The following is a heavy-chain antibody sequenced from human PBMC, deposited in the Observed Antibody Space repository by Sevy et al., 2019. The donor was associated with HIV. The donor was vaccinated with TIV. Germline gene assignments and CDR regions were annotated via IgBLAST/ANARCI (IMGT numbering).Heavy chain of an antibody. J-gene: IGHJ6*02. Sequence: GGSLRLSCAASGFTFSSYSMNWVRQAPGKGLEWVSSISSSSSYIYYADSVKGRFTISRDNAKNSLYLQMNSLRAEDTAVYYCARADYYDFWSGYYGHYYYYGMDVWRQGTTVTVSS. V-gene: IGHV3-21*01. CDR1: GFTFSSYS. D-gene: IGHD3-3*01. CDR2: ISSSSSYI. CDR3: ARADYYDFWSGYYGHYYYYGMDV.